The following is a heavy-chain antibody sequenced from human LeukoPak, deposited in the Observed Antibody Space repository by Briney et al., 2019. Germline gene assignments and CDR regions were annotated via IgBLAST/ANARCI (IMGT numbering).Heavy chain of an antibody. V-gene: IGHV1-18*01. D-gene: IGHD3-22*01. CDR3: ARDRVPNYYDSSGYPLDY. CDR2: ISAYNGNT. Sequence: ASVKVSCKASGYTFTSYGISWVRQAPGQGLEWMGWISAYNGNTNYAQKLQGRVTMTTDTSTSTAYMELRSLRSDDTAVYYCARDRVPNYYDSSGYPLDYWGQGILVTVSS. J-gene: IGHJ4*02. CDR1: GYTFTSYG.